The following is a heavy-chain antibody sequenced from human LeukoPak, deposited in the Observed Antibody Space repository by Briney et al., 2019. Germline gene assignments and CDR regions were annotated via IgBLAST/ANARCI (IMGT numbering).Heavy chain of an antibody. Sequence: TGGSLRLSCAASGFTFSSFAMHWVRQAPGEGLEWVAVISYDGNNKYFADSVKGRFTISRDNSKNTLYLQVNSLRTEDTAMYYCARGSGTRVAPYYFDHWGQGTLVTVSS. V-gene: IGHV3-30-3*01. CDR3: ARGSGTRVAPYYFDH. D-gene: IGHD1-1*01. CDR2: ISYDGNNK. CDR1: GFTFSSFA. J-gene: IGHJ4*02.